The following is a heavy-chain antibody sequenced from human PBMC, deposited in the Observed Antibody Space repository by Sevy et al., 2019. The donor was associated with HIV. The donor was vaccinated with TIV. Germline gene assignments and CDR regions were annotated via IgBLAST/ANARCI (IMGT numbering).Heavy chain of an antibody. CDR1: GYTFTYYY. Sequence: ASVKVSCKASGYTFTYYYMHWVRQAPGQGLEWMGRINPKSGGTNYAQKFQGRVTMTRDTSISTAYMELSRLRSDDTAVYYCARYCSSTSCYAPPFDYWGQGTLVTVSS. CDR3: ARYCSSTSCYAPPFDY. J-gene: IGHJ4*02. CDR2: INPKSGGT. V-gene: IGHV1-2*06. D-gene: IGHD2-2*01.